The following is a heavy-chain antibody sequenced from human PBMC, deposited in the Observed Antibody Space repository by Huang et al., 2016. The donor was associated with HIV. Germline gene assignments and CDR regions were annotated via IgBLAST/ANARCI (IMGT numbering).Heavy chain of an antibody. CDR1: GGPISNSSHY. V-gene: IGHV4-39*01. CDR2: RDYSGAT. CDR3: VGYCTGGTCFEAFDI. D-gene: IGHD2-8*02. J-gene: IGHJ3*02. Sequence: QLQLQESGPGLVKPSETLSLTCTVSGGPISNSSHYWGWIRQPPGKGLEWIGGRDYSGATNHKPSLKSRVTMSVDASKSQISLNLISVTAADTALYYCVGYCTGGTCFEAFDIWGQGTRVTVSS.